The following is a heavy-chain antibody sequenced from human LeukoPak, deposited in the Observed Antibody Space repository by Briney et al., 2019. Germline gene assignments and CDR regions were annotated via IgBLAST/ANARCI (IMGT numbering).Heavy chain of an antibody. CDR1: GFTFSSYS. Sequence: GGSLRLSCAASGFTFSSYSMNWVRQAPGKGLEWVSSISSSSSYIYYADSVKGRFTISRDSAKNSLYLQMNSLRAEDTAVYYCARDLVEPPRTYYFDYWGQGTLVTVSS. CDR2: ISSSSSYI. D-gene: IGHD1-26*01. J-gene: IGHJ4*02. V-gene: IGHV3-21*01. CDR3: ARDLVEPPRTYYFDY.